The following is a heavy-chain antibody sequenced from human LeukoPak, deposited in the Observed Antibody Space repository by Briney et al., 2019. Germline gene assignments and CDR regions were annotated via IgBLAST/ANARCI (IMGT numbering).Heavy chain of an antibody. J-gene: IGHJ4*02. CDR3: AREYSSSWLDY. CDR1: GGPISSYY. D-gene: IGHD6-13*01. CDR2: IYYSGST. Sequence: SETLSLTCTVSGGPISSYYWSWIRQPPGKGLEWIGYIYYSGSTNYNPSLKSRVTISVDRSKNQFSLKLSSVTAADTAVYYCAREYSSSWLDYWGQGTLVTVSS. V-gene: IGHV4-59*12.